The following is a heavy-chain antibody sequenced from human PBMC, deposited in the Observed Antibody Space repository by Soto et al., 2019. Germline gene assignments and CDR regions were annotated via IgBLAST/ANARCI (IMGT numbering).Heavy chain of an antibody. CDR2: ISYDGSNK. J-gene: IGHJ6*02. CDR1: GFTFSSYA. V-gene: IGHV3-30-3*01. D-gene: IGHD5-12*01. CDR3: ARDRNDLYSGYDLLWRVSAHYYYYYGMDV. Sequence: QVQLVESGGGVVQPGRSLRLSCAASGFTFSSYAMHWVRQAPGKGLEWVAVISYDGSNKYYADSVKGRFTISRDNSKNTLYLQMNSLRAEDTAVYYCARDRNDLYSGYDLLWRVSAHYYYYYGMDVWGQGTTVTVSS.